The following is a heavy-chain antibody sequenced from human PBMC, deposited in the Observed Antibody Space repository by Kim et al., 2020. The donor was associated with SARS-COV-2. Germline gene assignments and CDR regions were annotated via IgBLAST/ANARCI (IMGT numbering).Heavy chain of an antibody. J-gene: IGHJ4*02. Sequence: GGSLRLSCAASGFTFSSYAMSWVRQAPGKGLEWVSAISGSGGSTYYADSVKGRFTISRDNSKNTLYLQMNSLRAEDTAVYYCAKDSFVLLWFGEDHPEHDFGYWGQGTLVTVSS. D-gene: IGHD3-10*01. V-gene: IGHV3-23*01. CDR2: ISGSGGST. CDR1: GFTFSSYA. CDR3: AKDSFVLLWFGEDHPEHDFGY.